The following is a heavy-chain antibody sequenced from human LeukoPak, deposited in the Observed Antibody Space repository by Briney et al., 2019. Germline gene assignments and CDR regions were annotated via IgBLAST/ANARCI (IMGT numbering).Heavy chain of an antibody. J-gene: IGHJ4*02. CDR2: IIPIFGTA. Sequence: ASVKVSCKASGGTFSSYAISWVRQAPGQGLELMGGIIPIFGTANYAQKFQGRVTITTDESTSTAYMELSSLRSEDTAVYYFARDFSEYGAHQGVSMDYWGQGTLVTVSS. V-gene: IGHV1-69*05. CDR1: GGTFSSYA. CDR3: ARDFSEYGAHQGVSMDY. D-gene: IGHD4/OR15-4a*01.